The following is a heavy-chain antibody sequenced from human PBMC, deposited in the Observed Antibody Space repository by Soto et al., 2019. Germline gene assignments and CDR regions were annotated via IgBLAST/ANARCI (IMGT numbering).Heavy chain of an antibody. CDR3: ARGSESFDL. CDR1: GYTFHNYG. Sequence: QVLLMQSGPEVKKPGASVKVSCKASGYTFHNYGISWVRQVPGQGQEWMGWISGYNGNTNYAPMIQGRVTVTEDTSTATAYMEVRSLKADDTAIYYCARGSESFDLWGQGTLVTVSS. J-gene: IGHJ4*02. D-gene: IGHD1-26*01. CDR2: ISGYNGNT. V-gene: IGHV1-18*01.